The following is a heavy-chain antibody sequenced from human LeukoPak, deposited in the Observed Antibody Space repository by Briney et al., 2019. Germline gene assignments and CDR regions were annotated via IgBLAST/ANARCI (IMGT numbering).Heavy chain of an antibody. V-gene: IGHV1-18*01. J-gene: IGHJ5*02. CDR1: GYTFTSYG. D-gene: IGHD1-26*01. CDR2: ISAYNGNT. Sequence: ASVKVSCKAPGYTFTSYGISWVRQAPGQGLEWMGWISAYNGNTNYAQKLQGRVTMTTDTSTSTAYMELRSLRSDDTAVYYCARDPSDDSGSYYNWFDPWGQGTLVTVSS. CDR3: ARDPSDDSGSYYNWFDP.